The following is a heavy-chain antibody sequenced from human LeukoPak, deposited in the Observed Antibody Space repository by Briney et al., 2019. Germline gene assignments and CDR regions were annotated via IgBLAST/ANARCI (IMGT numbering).Heavy chain of an antibody. CDR1: GFTIDDYG. J-gene: IGHJ4*02. CDR2: INWNGGRT. Sequence: GGSLRLSCAASGFTIDDYGMSGVRQAPGKGLAWASGINWNGGRTGYADSVKGRFTISRDNAKNSLYLQMNSLRAEDTALYHCARDHTPLAAAGTGDYFDYWGQGTLVTVSS. D-gene: IGHD6-13*01. V-gene: IGHV3-20*01. CDR3: ARDHTPLAAAGTGDYFDY.